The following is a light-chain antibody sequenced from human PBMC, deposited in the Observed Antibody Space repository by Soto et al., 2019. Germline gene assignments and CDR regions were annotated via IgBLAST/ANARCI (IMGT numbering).Light chain of an antibody. CDR1: SSNIGSNN. CDR2: SNN. Sequence: QSVLTQTPSASGTPGQRVNISCSGSSSNIGSNNVNWYQQLPGTAPKLLIYSNNQRPSGVPDRFSGSKSGTSASLAISGLQSEDEADYYCEAWDDSLNGVVFGVGTKLTVL. J-gene: IGLJ2*01. CDR3: EAWDDSLNGVV. V-gene: IGLV1-44*01.